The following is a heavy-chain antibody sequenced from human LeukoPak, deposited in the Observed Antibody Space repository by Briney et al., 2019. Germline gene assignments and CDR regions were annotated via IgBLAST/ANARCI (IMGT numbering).Heavy chain of an antibody. J-gene: IGHJ4*02. CDR1: GFTFSSYG. CDR2: IWYDGSNK. Sequence: GGSLRLSCAASGFTFSSYGMHWVRQAPGKGLEWVAVIWYDGSNKYYVDSVKGRFIISRDNSKNTLYLQMNSLRAEDTAVYYCARDNGYGDRYYFDYWGQGTLVSVSS. V-gene: IGHV3-33*01. CDR3: ARDNGYGDRYYFDY. D-gene: IGHD4-17*01.